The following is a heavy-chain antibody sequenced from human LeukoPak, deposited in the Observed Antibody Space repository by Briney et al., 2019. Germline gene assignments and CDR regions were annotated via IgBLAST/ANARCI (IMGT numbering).Heavy chain of an antibody. Sequence: QPGGSLRLSCAASGFTFSSHWISWVRQAPGKGLEWVTHINQDGSQKYYVDSVEGRFAISRDNAKNSLFLQMNSLRAEDTAVYYCARAQYGDYTNWGQGTLVTVSS. CDR1: GFTFSSHW. D-gene: IGHD4-17*01. CDR3: ARAQYGDYTN. V-gene: IGHV3-7*03. J-gene: IGHJ4*02. CDR2: INQDGSQK.